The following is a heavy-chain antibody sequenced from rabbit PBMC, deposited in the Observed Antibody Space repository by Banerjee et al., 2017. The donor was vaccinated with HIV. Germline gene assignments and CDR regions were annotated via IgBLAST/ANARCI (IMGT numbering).Heavy chain of an antibody. D-gene: IGHD4-2*01. V-gene: IGHV1S47*01. CDR3: ASHADRSWWFTRLDL. Sequence: QEQLEESGGDLVKPEGSLTITCTASGFSFSNKYVMCWVRQAPGKGLEWIGCIYNGDGSTYYASWVNCRFTISRSTSLNTVTLQMTSLTAADTATYFCASHADRSWWFTRLDLWGPGTSSPS. J-gene: IGHJ3*01. CDR1: GFSFSNKYV. CDR2: IYNGDGST.